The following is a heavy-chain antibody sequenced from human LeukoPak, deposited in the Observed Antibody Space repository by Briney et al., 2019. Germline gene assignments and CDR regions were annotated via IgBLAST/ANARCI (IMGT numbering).Heavy chain of an antibody. D-gene: IGHD3-3*01. CDR3: ASLTKGDYGFWSGPHSWDV. CDR2: IYYSGST. J-gene: IGHJ6*04. V-gene: IGHV4-39*01. CDR1: GGSISSSSYY. Sequence: SETLSLTCTVSGGSISSSSYYWGWIRQPPGKGLEWIGSIYYSGSTYYNPSLKSRVTISVDMSKNQFSLKLSSVTAADTAVYYCASLTKGDYGFWSGPHSWDVWGKGTTVTVSS.